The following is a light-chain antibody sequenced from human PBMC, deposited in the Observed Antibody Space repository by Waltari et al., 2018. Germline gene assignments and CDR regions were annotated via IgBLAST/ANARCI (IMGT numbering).Light chain of an antibody. CDR1: KVEDKY. J-gene: IGLJ2*01. V-gene: IGLV3-1*01. CDR2: QEK. Sequence: SYDLTQPPSVSVSPGQTASITCSGDKVEDKYICWFQQKPGQSPVQGIYQEKKRPPGIPGRFSGSNSGNTATLTISGTQTVDEADYYCQAWDSSAGGVFGGGTKLTVL. CDR3: QAWDSSAGGV.